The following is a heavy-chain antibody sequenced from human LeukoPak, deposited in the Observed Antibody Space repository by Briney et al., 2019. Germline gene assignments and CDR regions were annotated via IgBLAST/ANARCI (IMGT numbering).Heavy chain of an antibody. D-gene: IGHD3-22*01. Sequence: SETLSLTCTVSGGSISSSYWSWIRQPPGKGLEWIGYIYYSGSTSYNPSLKSRVTISVDTSKNQFSLKLSSVTAADTAVYCCAALVVVSQGEFWFDPWGQGTLVTVSS. J-gene: IGHJ5*02. V-gene: IGHV4-59*01. CDR1: GGSISSSY. CDR2: IYYSGST. CDR3: AALVVVSQGEFWFDP.